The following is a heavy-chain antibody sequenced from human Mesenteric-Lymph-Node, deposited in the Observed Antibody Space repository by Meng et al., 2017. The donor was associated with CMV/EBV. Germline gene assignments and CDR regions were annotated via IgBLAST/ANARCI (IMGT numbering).Heavy chain of an antibody. CDR2: ISYDGSNK. CDR3: ARDQPEIQYYFDY. V-gene: IGHV3-30-3*01. D-gene: IGHD1-14*01. CDR1: GFTFSSYW. J-gene: IGHJ4*02. Sequence: GESLKISCAASGFTFSSYWMHWVRQAPGKGLEWVAVISYDGSNKYYADSVKGRFTISRDNSKNTLYLQMNSLRAEDTAVYYCARDQPEIQYYFDYWGQGTLVTVSS.